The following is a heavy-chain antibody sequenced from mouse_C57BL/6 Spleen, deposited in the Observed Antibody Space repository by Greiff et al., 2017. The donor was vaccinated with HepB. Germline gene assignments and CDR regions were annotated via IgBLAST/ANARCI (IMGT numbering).Heavy chain of an antibody. CDR3: ARGEPKAWFAY. CDR1: GYTFTSYW. J-gene: IGHJ3*01. Sequence: QVQLKQPGAELVMPGASVKLSCKASGYTFTSYWMHWVKQRPGQGLEWIGEIDPSDSYTNYNQKFKGKSTLTVDKSSSTAYMQLSSLTSEASAVYYCARGEPKAWFAYWGQGTLVTVSA. CDR2: IDPSDSYT. V-gene: IGHV1-69*01.